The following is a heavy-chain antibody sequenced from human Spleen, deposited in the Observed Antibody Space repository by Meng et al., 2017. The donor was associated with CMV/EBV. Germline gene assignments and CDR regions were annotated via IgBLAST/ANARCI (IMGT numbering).Heavy chain of an antibody. CDR3: ARQGRVYFDY. CDR1: GGSFRSYY. V-gene: IGHV4-34*01. CDR2: ISQSGRT. J-gene: IGHJ4*02. D-gene: IGHD3-10*01. Sequence: LSLACAVSGGSFRSYYWSWIRQAPDKGLEWVGEISQSGRTNYNLALKSRVSMSVHTSERQFSLELSSVTAADSAVYYCARQGRVYFDYWGQGILVTVSS.